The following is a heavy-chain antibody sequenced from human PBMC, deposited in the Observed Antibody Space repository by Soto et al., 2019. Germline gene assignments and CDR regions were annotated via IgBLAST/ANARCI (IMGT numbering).Heavy chain of an antibody. CDR3: ARWGGGNVQDYYYYGMDV. CDR2: IIPIFGTA. D-gene: IGHD2-15*01. CDR1: GGTFSSYA. Sequence: QVQLVQSGAEVKKPGSSVKVSCKASGGTFSSYAISWVRQAPGQGLEWMGGIIPIFGTANYAQKFQGRVTITADKSTSTAYMELSSLRSEDTAVYYCARWGGGNVQDYYYYGMDVWGQGTTVTVSS. J-gene: IGHJ6*02. V-gene: IGHV1-69*06.